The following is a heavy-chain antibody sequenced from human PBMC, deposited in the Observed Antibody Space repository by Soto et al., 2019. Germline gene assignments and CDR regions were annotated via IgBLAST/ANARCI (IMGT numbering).Heavy chain of an antibody. J-gene: IGHJ5*02. Sequence: QVQLVQSGAEVKKPGASVKVSCKASGYTFTSYEINWVRQATGQGLEYLGWMNPNSGKTAYVQKFQGRVTMTWDTSITTAYRELSSLRSEDTAVYFCARGIKYGAYSRWFDPWGQGTLVTVSS. V-gene: IGHV1-8*01. CDR3: ARGIKYGAYSRWFDP. D-gene: IGHD4-17*01. CDR2: MNPNSGKT. CDR1: GYTFTSYE.